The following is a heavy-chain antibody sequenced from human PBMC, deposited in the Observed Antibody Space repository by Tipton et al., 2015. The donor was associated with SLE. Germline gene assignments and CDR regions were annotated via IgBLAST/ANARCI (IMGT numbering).Heavy chain of an antibody. D-gene: IGHD2-2*01. CDR1: GDSIVSGNYY. J-gene: IGHJ6*02. V-gene: IGHV4-30-4*08. CDR2: ISNTGKV. CDR3: ARGQGSTSWTSTTGYGMDV. Sequence: TLSLTCTVSGDSIVSGNYYWHWIRQRPGKDLEWIGYISNTGKVFDNPALKSRLVMSRDSSKNQFSLSLSLATAADTAIYYCARGQGSTSWTSTTGYGMDVWGPGTSVSVSS.